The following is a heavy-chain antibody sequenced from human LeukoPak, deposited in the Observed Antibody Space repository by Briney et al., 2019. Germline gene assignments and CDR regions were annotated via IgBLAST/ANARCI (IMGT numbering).Heavy chain of an antibody. CDR1: GYTFTSYD. V-gene: IGHV1-8*01. Sequence: GASVKVSCKASGYTFTSYDINWVRQATGQGLEWTGWMNPNNGNTGYAQKFQGRVTMTRNTSISTAYMELSSLRSEDTAVYYCARSDILTGYSLEYFQHWGQGTLVTVSS. CDR3: ARSDILTGYSLEYFQH. CDR2: MNPNNGNT. J-gene: IGHJ1*01. D-gene: IGHD3-9*01.